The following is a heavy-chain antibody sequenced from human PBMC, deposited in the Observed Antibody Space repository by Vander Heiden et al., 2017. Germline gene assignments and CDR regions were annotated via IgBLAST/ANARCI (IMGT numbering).Heavy chain of an antibody. CDR2: IIRIVGTA. CDR3: GRGYVDKGWFDP. J-gene: IGHJ5*02. CDR1: GGTFSRYA. Sequence: QVQLVQSGAEVKKPGSSVKVSCKASGGTFSRYAISWVRQAPGQGLEWVGGIIRIVGTADDAQKFQGRVTITGDESTSTAYMELSSLRSGDTAVYYCGRGYVDKGWFDPWGQGTLVTVSS. V-gene: IGHV1-69*01. D-gene: IGHD5-12*01.